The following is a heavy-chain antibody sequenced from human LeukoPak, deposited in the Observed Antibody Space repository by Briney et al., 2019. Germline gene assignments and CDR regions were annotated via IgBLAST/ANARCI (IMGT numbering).Heavy chain of an antibody. CDR3: ARANWNGYYFDY. V-gene: IGHV3-53*01. J-gene: IGHJ4*02. CDR2: IYSGGTP. D-gene: IGHD1-20*01. CDR1: GFTVSSNY. Sequence: GGSLRLSCAASGFTVSSNYMSWVRQAPGKGLEWVSLIYSGGTPYYADSVNGRFIISRDNSKNTLYLQMNSLRAEDTAVYYCARANWNGYYFDYWGLGTLVTVSS.